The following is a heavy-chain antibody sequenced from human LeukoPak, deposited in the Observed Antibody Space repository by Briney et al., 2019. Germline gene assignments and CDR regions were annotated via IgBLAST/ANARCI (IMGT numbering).Heavy chain of an antibody. CDR1: RFSFSTYP. J-gene: IGHJ3*02. CDR3: AKSLFTSATGTGRAFHT. CDR2: ISASGDVT. V-gene: IGHV3-23*01. Sequence: PGGSLRLSCAASRFSFSTYPMGWVRQAPGKGLEWVSGISASGDVTFHADPVKGRFTISRDNSKNTLYLQMTSLRAEDTAEYYCAKSLFTSATGTGRAFHTWGQGTMVTVSS. D-gene: IGHD1-1*01.